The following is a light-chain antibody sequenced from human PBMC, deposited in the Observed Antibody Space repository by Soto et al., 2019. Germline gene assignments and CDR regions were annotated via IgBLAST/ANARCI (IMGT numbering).Light chain of an antibody. J-gene: IGLJ3*02. CDR1: TRAVTSGYY. Sequence: QAVVTQEPSLTVSPGGTVTLTCASSTRAVTSGYYPNWFQQKPGQAPRALIYGTSNKHSWTPARFSGSLLGGKAALTLSGVQPEDEAEYYCLLYYGGGQLWVFGGGTKVTVL. CDR2: GTS. V-gene: IGLV7-43*01. CDR3: LLYYGGGQLWV.